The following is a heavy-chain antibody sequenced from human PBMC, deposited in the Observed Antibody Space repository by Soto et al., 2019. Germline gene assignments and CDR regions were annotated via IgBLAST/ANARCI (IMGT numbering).Heavy chain of an antibody. CDR1: GFSLSTSGVG. D-gene: IGHD2-2*02. CDR2: IYWDDDK. CDR3: GHRSKDYTWFDP. Sequence: QITLKESGPTLVKPTQTLTLTCTFSGFSLSTSGVGVAWIRQPPGKALEWLALIYWDDDKRYSPSLKSRFTITKDIAKNHVVLTMTNMDPVDTATYYCGHRSKDYTWFDPWGQGTLVTVSS. V-gene: IGHV2-5*02. J-gene: IGHJ5*02.